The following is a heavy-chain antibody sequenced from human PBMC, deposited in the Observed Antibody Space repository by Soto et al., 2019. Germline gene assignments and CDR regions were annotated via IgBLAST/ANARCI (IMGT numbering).Heavy chain of an antibody. CDR1: GFTFSSYW. CDR2: IKQDGSEK. CDR3: ARDSEDTEYGAFDI. V-gene: IGHV3-7*01. D-gene: IGHD2-15*01. J-gene: IGHJ3*02. Sequence: GGSLRLSCAASGFTFSSYWMSWVRQAPGKGLEWVANIKQDGSEKYYVDSVKGRFTISRDNAKNSLYLQMNGLRAEDTAVYYCARDSEDTEYGAFDIWGQGTMVTVSS.